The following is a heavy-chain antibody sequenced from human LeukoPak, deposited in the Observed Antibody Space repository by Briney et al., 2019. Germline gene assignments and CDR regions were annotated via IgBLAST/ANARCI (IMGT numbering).Heavy chain of an antibody. D-gene: IGHD4-17*01. CDR2: FDPEDGET. V-gene: IGHV1-24*01. J-gene: IGHJ3*02. CDR1: GYTLTELS. CDR3: ATCARPTTVRAFDN. Sequence: GXSVKXSCXVSGYTLTELSMHXVRQAPGKGLXXMGGFDPEDGETIYAQKFQGRVTMTEDTSTDTAYMELSSLRSEDTAVYYCATCARPTTVRAFDNWGQGTMVTVSS.